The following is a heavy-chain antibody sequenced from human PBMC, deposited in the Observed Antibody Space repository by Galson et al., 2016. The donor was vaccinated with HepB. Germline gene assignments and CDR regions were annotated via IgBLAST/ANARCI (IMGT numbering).Heavy chain of an antibody. CDR2: IYHSGRT. Sequence: ETLSLTCAVSGGSISSSNWWSWVRQPPGKGLEWIGEIYHSGRTNYNPSLKSRVTISVDKSKNQFSLKLSSVTAADTAVYYCARAAKGYCSGGSCQNWFDPWGQGTLVTVSS. CDR3: ARAAKGYCSGGSCQNWFDP. V-gene: IGHV4-4*02. J-gene: IGHJ5*02. D-gene: IGHD2-15*01. CDR1: GGSISSSNW.